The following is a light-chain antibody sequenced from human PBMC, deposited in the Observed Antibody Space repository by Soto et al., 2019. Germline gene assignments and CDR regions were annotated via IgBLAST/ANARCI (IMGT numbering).Light chain of an antibody. J-gene: IGLJ2*01. CDR1: DSDLGSGYA. CDR3: QSYDSSLSGVV. V-gene: IGLV1-40*01. Sequence: QSELTQPPSVSGAAGQRITISCTGGDSDLGSGYAVHWYRQVPGTAPKLLIYNNNQRPSGVPDRFSGSRSGTSASLAITGLQAEDEADYYCQSYDSSLSGVVFGGGTKLTVL. CDR2: NNN.